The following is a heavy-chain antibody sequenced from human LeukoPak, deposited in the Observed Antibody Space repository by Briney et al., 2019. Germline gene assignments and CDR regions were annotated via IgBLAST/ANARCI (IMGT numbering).Heavy chain of an antibody. J-gene: IGHJ4*02. V-gene: IGHV3-21*01. Sequence: PGGSLRLSCAASGFTFSSYSMNWVRQAPGKGLEWVSSISSSSSYIYYADSVKGRFTISRDNAKNPLYLQMNSLRAEDTAVYYCERDLSVAGRTYYFDYWGQGTLVTVSS. CDR2: ISSSSSYI. CDR1: GFTFSSYS. CDR3: ERDLSVAGRTYYFDY. D-gene: IGHD6-19*01.